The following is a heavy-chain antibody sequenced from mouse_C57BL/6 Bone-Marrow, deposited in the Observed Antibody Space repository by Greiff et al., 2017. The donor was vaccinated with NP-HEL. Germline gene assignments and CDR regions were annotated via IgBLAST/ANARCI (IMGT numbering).Heavy chain of an antibody. CDR1: GFTFSSYA. CDR2: ISSGGDYI. J-gene: IGHJ3*01. D-gene: IGHD1-1*01. Sequence: VKLMESGEGLVKPGGSLKLSCAASGFTFSSYAMSWVRQTPEKRLEWVAYISSGGDYIYYADTVKGRFTISRDNSRNTLYLQMSSLKSEDTAMYYCTSYYYGSSPFAYWGQGTLVTVSA. CDR3: TSYYYGSSPFAY. V-gene: IGHV5-9-1*02.